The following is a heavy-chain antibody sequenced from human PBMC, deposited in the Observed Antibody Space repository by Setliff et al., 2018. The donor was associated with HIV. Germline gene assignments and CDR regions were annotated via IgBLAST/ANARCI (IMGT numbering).Heavy chain of an antibody. CDR2: MNPKSGNK. D-gene: IGHD5-12*01. V-gene: IGHV1-8*02. J-gene: IGHJ4*02. Sequence: ASVKVSCKGFGYSFVSFEINWVRQATGQGLEWMGWMNPKSGNKDYAQKFQGTITISADTPTDTVFMELRSLKPEDTAIYYCATLVDASGWGQGTLVTVSS. CDR1: GYSFVSFE. CDR3: ATLVDASG.